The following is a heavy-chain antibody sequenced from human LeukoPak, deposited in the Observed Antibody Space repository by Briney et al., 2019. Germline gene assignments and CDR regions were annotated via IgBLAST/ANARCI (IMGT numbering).Heavy chain of an antibody. CDR3: VSFYETY. J-gene: IGHJ4*02. D-gene: IGHD2-2*01. Sequence: GASLRLSCAASGNYWMHWVRQAPGKGLLWVSHINSDGSWTTYADSVKGRFTISKDNAKNTVYLQMNNLRAEDTAVYYCVSFYETYWGRGTLVTVSS. CDR2: INSDGSWT. V-gene: IGHV3-74*01. CDR1: GNYW.